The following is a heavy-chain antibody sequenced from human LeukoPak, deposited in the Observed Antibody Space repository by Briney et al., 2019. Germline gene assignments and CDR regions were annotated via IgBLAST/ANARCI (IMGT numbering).Heavy chain of an antibody. CDR2: IYHSGST. Sequence: PSQTLSLTCTVSGGSISSSNWWSWVRQPPGKGLEWIGEIYHSGSTNYNPSLKSRVTISVDKSKNQFSLKLSSVTAAGTAVYYCARTDCSGGSCYRRDYNWFDPWGQGTLVTVSS. V-gene: IGHV4-4*02. CDR1: GGSISSSNW. D-gene: IGHD2-15*01. J-gene: IGHJ5*02. CDR3: ARTDCSGGSCYRRDYNWFDP.